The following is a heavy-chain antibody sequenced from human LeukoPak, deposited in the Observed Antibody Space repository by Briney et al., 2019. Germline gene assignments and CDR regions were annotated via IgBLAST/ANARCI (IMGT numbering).Heavy chain of an antibody. J-gene: IGHJ4*02. CDR3: ARRTYYYASYYFDY. CDR1: GYRFSSYW. Sequence: GESLKISCQGSGYRFSSYWIGWVRQMPGKGLEWMGIIYPGDSETRYSPSFQGQVTISADKSISTAYLQWSSLKASDTAMYYCARRTYYYASYYFDYWGQGTLVTVSS. CDR2: IYPGDSET. V-gene: IGHV5-51*01. D-gene: IGHD3-22*01.